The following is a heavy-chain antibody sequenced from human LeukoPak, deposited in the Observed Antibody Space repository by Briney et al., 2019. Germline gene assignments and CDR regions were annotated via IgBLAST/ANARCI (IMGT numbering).Heavy chain of an antibody. J-gene: IGHJ4*02. CDR1: GFTFSSYG. CDR2: IRHDGSNK. V-gene: IGHV3-30*02. D-gene: IGHD1-1*01. Sequence: GGSLRLSCAASGFTFSSYGMHWVRQAPGKGLEWVAFIRHDGSNKYYADSVKGRFTISRDNSKNTLYLQTNSLRAEDTAVYYCAKEELNNWNDEDYWGQGTLVTVSS. CDR3: AKEELNNWNDEDY.